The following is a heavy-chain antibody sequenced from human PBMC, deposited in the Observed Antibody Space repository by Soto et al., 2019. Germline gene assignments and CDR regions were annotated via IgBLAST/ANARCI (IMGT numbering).Heavy chain of an antibody. V-gene: IGHV4-34*01. D-gene: IGHD2-15*01. CDR2: INHSGST. J-gene: IGHJ4*02. Sequence: SETLSLTCAVYGGSFSGYYWSWIRQPPGKGLEWIGEINHSGSTNYNPSLKSRVTISVDTSKNQFSLTLSSVTAADTAVYYCARGAEYCSGGSCYSGSFDYWGQGTLVTVSS. CDR3: ARGAEYCSGGSCYSGSFDY. CDR1: GGSFSGYY.